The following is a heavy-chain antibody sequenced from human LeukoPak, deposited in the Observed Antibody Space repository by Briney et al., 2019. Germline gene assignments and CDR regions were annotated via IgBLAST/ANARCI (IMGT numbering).Heavy chain of an antibody. D-gene: IGHD1-26*01. J-gene: IGHJ4*02. CDR3: AILHLTRGSFDL. CDR2: IYHSGNT. CDR1: GFTFSGYD. V-gene: IGHV4-34*08. Sequence: GSLRLSCAASGFTFSGYDMSWVRQAPGKGLEWIGYIYHSGNTYYNSSLKSRLTISVDRSKNQFSLKMRSVTAADTAVYYCAILHLTRGSFDLWGQGAPVTVSS.